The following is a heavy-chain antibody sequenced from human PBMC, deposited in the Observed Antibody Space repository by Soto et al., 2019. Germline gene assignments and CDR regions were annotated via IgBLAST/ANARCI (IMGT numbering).Heavy chain of an antibody. J-gene: IGHJ6*02. D-gene: IGHD1-1*01. CDR1: GYSFTSYW. CDR3: ARPMQTGGYYYGMDV. CDR2: IYPGDSDT. V-gene: IGHV5-51*01. Sequence: PGESLKISCKGSGYSFTSYWIGWVRQMPGKGLEWMGIIYPGDSDTRYSPSFQGQVTISADKSISTAYLQWSSLKASDTAMYYCARPMQTGGYYYGMDVWGQGTTVTVSS.